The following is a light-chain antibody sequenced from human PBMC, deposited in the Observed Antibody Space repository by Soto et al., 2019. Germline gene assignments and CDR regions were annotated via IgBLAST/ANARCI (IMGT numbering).Light chain of an antibody. V-gene: IGKV3-15*01. CDR3: QQFNTWPPAT. CDR1: QSVSSN. Sequence: EIVMTQSPPTLSVSPGERATLSCRASQSVSSNLPWYQQKPGQAPRLLIYGASTRATGIPARFSGSGSGSEFALTISSLQSDDSAVYYCQQFNTWPPATFGGGTRVEIK. CDR2: GAS. J-gene: IGKJ4*01.